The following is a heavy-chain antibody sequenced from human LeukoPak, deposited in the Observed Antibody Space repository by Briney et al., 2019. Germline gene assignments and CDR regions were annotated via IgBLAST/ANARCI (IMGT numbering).Heavy chain of an antibody. Sequence: KPSETLSLTCSVSSYSISRGYYWGWIRQSPGKGLEWIGNIYQSGSTSYNPSLKSRVTISLDMSKNQFSLKLSSVTAADTAVYYCARSEKRIQLWFGYNWFDPWGQGTLVTVSS. J-gene: IGHJ5*02. CDR3: ARSEKRIQLWFGYNWFDP. CDR1: SYSISRGYY. V-gene: IGHV4-38-2*02. D-gene: IGHD5-18*01. CDR2: IYQSGST.